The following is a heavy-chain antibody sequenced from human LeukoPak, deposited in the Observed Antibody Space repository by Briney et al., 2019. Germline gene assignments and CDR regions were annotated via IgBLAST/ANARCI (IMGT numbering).Heavy chain of an antibody. J-gene: IGHJ4*02. D-gene: IGHD6-13*01. CDR3: ARLRHSSSWYGDYFDY. V-gene: IGHV4-34*01. Sequence: SETLSLTCAVYGGSFSGYYWSWIRQPPGKGLEWIGEINHSGSTNYNPSLKSRVTISVDTSKNQFSLKLSSVTAADTAVYYCARLRHSSSWYGDYFDYWGQGTLVTVSS. CDR2: INHSGST. CDR1: GGSFSGYY.